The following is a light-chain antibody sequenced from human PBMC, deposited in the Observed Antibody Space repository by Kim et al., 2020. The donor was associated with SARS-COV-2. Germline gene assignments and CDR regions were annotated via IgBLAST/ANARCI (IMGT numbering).Light chain of an antibody. J-gene: IGKJ1*01. V-gene: IGKV3-20*01. CDR2: GGS. CDR3: QQYGTSPWT. CDR1: QNIRSNN. Sequence: PEDGATLSCRASQNIRSNNLAWSRQKPGKTPRLLIFGGSTGASGIPDRFSDRGSGTEFTLTISRLEPGDFAVYFCQQYGTSPWTFGQGTKVDIK.